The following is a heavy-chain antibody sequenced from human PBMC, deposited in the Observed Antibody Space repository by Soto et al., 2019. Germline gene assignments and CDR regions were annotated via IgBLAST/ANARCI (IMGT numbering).Heavy chain of an antibody. CDR3: AKAPRHPSSAYYYFDD. J-gene: IGHJ4*02. V-gene: IGHV3-23*01. D-gene: IGHD6-19*01. CDR1: GFIFSNYA. CDR2: ISGSGGST. Sequence: GGSLRLSCTTSGFIFSNYAMSWVRQAPGKGLEWVSGISGSGGSTYYADSVKGRFTISRDNSKNTLFLQMSSLRVEDTAVFYCAKAPRHPSSAYYYFDDWGQGNLVTVYS.